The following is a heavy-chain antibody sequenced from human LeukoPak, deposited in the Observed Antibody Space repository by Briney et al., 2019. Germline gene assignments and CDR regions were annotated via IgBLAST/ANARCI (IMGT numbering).Heavy chain of an antibody. V-gene: IGHV1-2*02. CDR3: ARHSGGDYYYYYYMDV. CDR1: GYTFTGYY. Sequence: EASVKVSCKASGYTFTGYYMHWVRQAPGQGLEWMGWIDPNSGGTNYAQKFQGRVTMTRDTSISTAYMELSRLRSDDTAVYYCARHSGGDYYYYYYMDVWGKGTTVTVSS. J-gene: IGHJ6*03. CDR2: IDPNSGGT. D-gene: IGHD4-17*01.